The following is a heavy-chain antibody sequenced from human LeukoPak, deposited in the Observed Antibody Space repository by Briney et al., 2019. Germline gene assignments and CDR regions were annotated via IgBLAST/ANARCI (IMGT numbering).Heavy chain of an antibody. V-gene: IGHV3-23*01. Sequence: GGSLRLSCAASGFTFSSYAMSWVRQAPGKGLEWVSAISGSGGSTYYADSVKGRFTISRDNSKNTLYLQMNSLRAEDTAVYYCAKQGYYDFWSGHYFDYWGQGTLVTVSS. D-gene: IGHD3-3*01. CDR1: GFTFSSYA. CDR2: ISGSGGST. J-gene: IGHJ4*02. CDR3: AKQGYYDFWSGHYFDY.